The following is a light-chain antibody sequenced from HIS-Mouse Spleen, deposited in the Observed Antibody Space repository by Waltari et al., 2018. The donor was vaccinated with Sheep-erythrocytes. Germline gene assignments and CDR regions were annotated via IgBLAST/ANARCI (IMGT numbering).Light chain of an antibody. CDR2: DVS. V-gene: IGLV2-11*01. J-gene: IGLJ2*01. CDR3: CSYAGSYTVV. CDR1: SSDVGGYNY. Sequence: QSALTQPRSVSGSPGQSVTISCTGTSSDVGGYNYVSWYQQHPGKAPKLMIYDVSKRPSGVPDRFSGSKSGHTASLTISWLQAEDEADYYCCSYAGSYTVVFGGGTKLTVL.